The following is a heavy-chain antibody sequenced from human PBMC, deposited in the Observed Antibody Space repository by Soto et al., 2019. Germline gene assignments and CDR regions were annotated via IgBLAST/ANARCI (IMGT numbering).Heavy chain of an antibody. J-gene: IGHJ6*02. Sequence: QVQLVESGGGLVQPGGPLRPTFVASGFTLGSHGMHWVRQAPGKGLGWVAVISYDETNEHYVDSVKGRFTISRDNSKSILYLQMNRLRPEDTAVYKCAKDLRTTISDYGMDVWGQGTTVTVSS. CDR2: ISYDETNE. CDR3: AKDLRTTISDYGMDV. CDR1: GFTLGSHG. V-gene: IGHV3-30*18.